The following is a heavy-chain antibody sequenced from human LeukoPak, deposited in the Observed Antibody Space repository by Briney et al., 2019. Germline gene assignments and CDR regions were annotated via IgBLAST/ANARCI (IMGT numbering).Heavy chain of an antibody. CDR3: AIPPVVPAALRVGWFDP. V-gene: IGHV3-23*01. D-gene: IGHD2-2*01. CDR2: VNAAGTDK. Sequence: GGSLILSCEVSGFTFDDYAISWIRQAPGEGLEWVSTVNAAGTDKFYAGSVKGRFTISRDNSKNTLYLQMNSLRAEDTAVYYCAIPPVVPAALRVGWFDPWGQGTLVTVSS. J-gene: IGHJ5*02. CDR1: GFTFDDYA.